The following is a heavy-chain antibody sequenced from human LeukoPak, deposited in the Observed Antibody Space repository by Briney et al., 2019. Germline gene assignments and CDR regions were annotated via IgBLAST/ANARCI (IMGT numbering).Heavy chain of an antibody. Sequence: SETLSLTCAIYGGSFSDYYWSWIRQPPGKGLEWIGEINHSGNTNYNPSLKRRVTISVDTSRNQFSLKLNSMTAADTAVYSCARMGRGAFDVWGQGTMLTVSS. CDR3: ARMGRGAFDV. V-gene: IGHV4-34*01. CDR2: INHSGNT. D-gene: IGHD5-24*01. CDR1: GGSFSDYY. J-gene: IGHJ3*01.